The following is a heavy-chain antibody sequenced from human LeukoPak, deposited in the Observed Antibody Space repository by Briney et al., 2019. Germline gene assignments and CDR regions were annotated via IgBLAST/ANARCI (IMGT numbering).Heavy chain of an antibody. CDR3: AKDSSLISPHIVVVTGYFDY. V-gene: IGHV3-30*18. CDR1: GFTFSGYG. D-gene: IGHD2-21*02. CDR2: ISYDGSNK. J-gene: IGHJ4*02. Sequence: GGSLRLSCAASGFTFSGYGMHWVREAPGKGLGWVAVISYDGSNKYYADSVKGRFTISRDNSKNTLYLQMNSLRAEDTAVYYCAKDSSLISPHIVVVTGYFDYWGQGTLVTVSS.